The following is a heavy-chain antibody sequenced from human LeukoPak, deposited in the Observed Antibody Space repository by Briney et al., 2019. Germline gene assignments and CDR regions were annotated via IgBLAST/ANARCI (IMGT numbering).Heavy chain of an antibody. CDR1: GFTFSSYA. CDR2: VSGSGGST. D-gene: IGHD3-9*01. V-gene: IGHV3-23*01. Sequence: EGSLRLSCAASGFTFSSYAMSWVRQAPGKGLEWVSAVSGSGGSTYYADSVKGRFTISRDNSKNTLYLQMNSLRAEDTAVYYCAKWTSFDILTGPEIDWGQGTLVTVSS. CDR3: AKWTSFDILTGPEID. J-gene: IGHJ4*02.